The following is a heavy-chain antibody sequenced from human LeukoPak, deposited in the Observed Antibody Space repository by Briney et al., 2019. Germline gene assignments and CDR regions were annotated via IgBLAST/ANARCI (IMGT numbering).Heavy chain of an antibody. J-gene: IGHJ4*02. Sequence: GRSLRLTCAASGFTFSSYAMHWVRQAPGKGLEWVAVLSYDGTSKYYADSVKGRFTISRDNSKNTLYLQMNSLRAEDTAVYYCAAGDFSDYWGQGTLVTVSS. CDR1: GFTFSSYA. CDR3: AAGDFSDY. D-gene: IGHD3-10*01. CDR2: LSYDGTSK. V-gene: IGHV3-30-3*01.